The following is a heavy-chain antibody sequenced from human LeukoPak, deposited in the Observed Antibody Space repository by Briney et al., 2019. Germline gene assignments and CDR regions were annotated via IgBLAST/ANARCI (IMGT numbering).Heavy chain of an antibody. CDR1: GGSFSSYY. CDR2: INHSGST. CDR3: AFSSAYQQH. Sequence: SETLSLTCAVYGGSFSSYYWSWIRQPPGKGLEWIGEINHSGSTDYNPSLKSRVTISVDTSKNQFSLKLSSVTAADTAVYYCAFSSAYQQHWGQGTLVIVSS. J-gene: IGHJ1*01. D-gene: IGHD3-22*01. V-gene: IGHV4-34*01.